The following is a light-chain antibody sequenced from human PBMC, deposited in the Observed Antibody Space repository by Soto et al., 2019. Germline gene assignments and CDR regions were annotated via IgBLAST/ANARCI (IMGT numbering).Light chain of an antibody. CDR2: EVN. V-gene: IGLV2-8*01. J-gene: IGLJ1*01. CDR3: SSYTSSRAYV. Sequence: QSFLTQPPSASGSPGQSVAIACAGTSSDVGGYNYVSWYQQHPGKAPKLMIYEVNKRPSGVPDRFSGSKSGNTASLTVSGLQAEDEADYYCSSYTSSRAYVFGIGTKVTVL. CDR1: SSDVGGYNY.